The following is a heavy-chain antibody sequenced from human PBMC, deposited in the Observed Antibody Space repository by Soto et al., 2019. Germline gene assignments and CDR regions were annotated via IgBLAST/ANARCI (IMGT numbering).Heavy chain of an antibody. CDR2: ISYDGANK. CDR3: ARGLTWHSGPYIYHYGMDV. D-gene: IGHD1-26*01. CDR1: GFTFSNFA. V-gene: IGHV3-30-3*01. Sequence: GGSLRLSCVASGFTFSNFATDWGRQGPGKGLEWVAIISYDGANKYYADSGKGRFTISRDNSENTLYLQMESLRPEDTAVYYCARGLTWHSGPYIYHYGMDVWGQGTTVTVSS. J-gene: IGHJ6*02.